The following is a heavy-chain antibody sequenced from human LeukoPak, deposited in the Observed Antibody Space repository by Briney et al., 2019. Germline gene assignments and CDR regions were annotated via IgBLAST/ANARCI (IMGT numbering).Heavy chain of an antibody. CDR3: ARLGVIAAADY. D-gene: IGHD6-13*01. Sequence: SETLSLTCAVYGGSFSGYYWSWIRQPPGKGLEWIGEINHSGSTNYNPSLKSRVTISVDTSKNQFSPKLSSVTAADTAVYYCARLGVIAAADYWGQGTLVTVSS. V-gene: IGHV4-34*01. CDR2: INHSGST. CDR1: GGSFSGYY. J-gene: IGHJ4*02.